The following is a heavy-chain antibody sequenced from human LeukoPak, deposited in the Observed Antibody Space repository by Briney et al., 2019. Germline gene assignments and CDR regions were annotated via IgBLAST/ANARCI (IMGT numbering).Heavy chain of an antibody. V-gene: IGHV4-59*01. J-gene: IGHJ5*02. CDR2: IYYSGGT. CDR3: ARDVYSSGWYRWFDP. D-gene: IGHD6-19*01. Sequence: PSETLSLTCTVSGGSISSYYWSWIRQPPGKGLEWIGYIYYSGGTNYNPSLKSRVTISVDTSKNQFSLKLSSVTAADTAVYYCARDVYSSGWYRWFDPWGQGTLVTVSS. CDR1: GGSISSYY.